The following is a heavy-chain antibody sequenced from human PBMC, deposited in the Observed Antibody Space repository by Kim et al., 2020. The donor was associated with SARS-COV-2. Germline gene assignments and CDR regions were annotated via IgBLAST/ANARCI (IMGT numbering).Heavy chain of an antibody. D-gene: IGHD6-19*01. Sequence: SETLSLTCTVSGGSISSGGYYWSWIRQHPGKGLEWIGYIYYSGSTYYNPSLKSRVTISVDTSKNQFSLKLSSVTAADTAVYYCARWSSGWYYFDYWGQGTLVTVSS. CDR1: GGSISSGGYY. CDR2: IYYSGST. J-gene: IGHJ4*02. V-gene: IGHV4-31*03. CDR3: ARWSSGWYYFDY.